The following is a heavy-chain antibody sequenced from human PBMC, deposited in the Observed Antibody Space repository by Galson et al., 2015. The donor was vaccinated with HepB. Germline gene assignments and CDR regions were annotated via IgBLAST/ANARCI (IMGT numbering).Heavy chain of an antibody. D-gene: IGHD2-2*01. CDR2: INPNSGGT. V-gene: IGHV1-2*02. J-gene: IGHJ6*03. CDR1: GYTFTGYY. CDR3: ARGIVVVPAAKDYMDV. Sequence: SVKVSCKASGYTFTGYYMHWVRQAPGQGLEWMGWINPNSGGTNYAQKFQGRVTMTRDTSISTAYMELSRLRSDDTAVYYCARGIVVVPAAKDYMDVWGKGTTVTVSS.